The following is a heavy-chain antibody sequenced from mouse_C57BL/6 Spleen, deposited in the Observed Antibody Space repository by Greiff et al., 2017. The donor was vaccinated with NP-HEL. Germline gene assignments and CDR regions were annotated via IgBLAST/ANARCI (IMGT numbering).Heavy chain of an antibody. J-gene: IGHJ4*01. CDR2: INPNNGGT. V-gene: IGHV1-26*01. Sequence: VQLQQSGPELVKPGASVKISCKASGYTFTDYYMNWVKQSHGKSLEWIGDINPNNGGTSYNQKFKGKATLTVDKSSSTAYMELRSLTSEDSAVYYCARRGLLLTMDYWGQGTSVAVSS. D-gene: IGHD1-1*01. CDR1: GYTFTDYY. CDR3: ARRGLLLTMDY.